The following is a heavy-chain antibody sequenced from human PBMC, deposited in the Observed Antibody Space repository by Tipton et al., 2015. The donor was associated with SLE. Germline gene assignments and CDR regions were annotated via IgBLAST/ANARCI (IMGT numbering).Heavy chain of an antibody. V-gene: IGHV4-59*11. J-gene: IGHJ6*02. D-gene: IGHD1-26*01. CDR2: IYYSGST. CDR3: VRDDGAGPYYYGMDV. CDR1: GGSISSHY. Sequence: TLSLTCTVSGGSISSHYWSWFRQPPGKGLEWIGYIYYSGSTNYNLSLKSRVTISVDTSKDQFSLKLSSVTAADTAVYYCVRDDGAGPYYYGMDVRGQGTTVTVSS.